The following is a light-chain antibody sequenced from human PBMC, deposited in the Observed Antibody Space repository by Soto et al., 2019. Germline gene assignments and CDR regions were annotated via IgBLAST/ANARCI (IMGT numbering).Light chain of an antibody. CDR1: QNVNSN. Sequence: EIVMTQSPATLSVSPGERATLSCRASQNVNSNLAWYQQRPGQAPRLLIYGAYTRATDIPARFSGSGSGTEFTLTISSLQSEDFAVYYCQQYNNWLYTFGQGTKLEIK. CDR2: GAY. J-gene: IGKJ2*01. V-gene: IGKV3-15*01. CDR3: QQYNNWLYT.